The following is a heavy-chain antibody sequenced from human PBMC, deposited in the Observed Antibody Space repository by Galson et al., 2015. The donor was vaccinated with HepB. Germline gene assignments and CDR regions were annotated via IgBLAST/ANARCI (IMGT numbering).Heavy chain of an antibody. J-gene: IGHJ6*02. CDR1: GDSASSNSAA. D-gene: IGHD2-2*01. V-gene: IGHV6-1*01. CDR2: TYYRSKWYN. Sequence: CSISGDSASSNSAAWNWIRQSPSRGLEWLGRTYYRSKWYNDYAVSVKSRITINPDTSKNQFSLQLNSVTPEDTAVYYCAANEVVPAAMDFYYYGMDVWGQGTTVTVSS. CDR3: AANEVVPAAMDFYYYGMDV.